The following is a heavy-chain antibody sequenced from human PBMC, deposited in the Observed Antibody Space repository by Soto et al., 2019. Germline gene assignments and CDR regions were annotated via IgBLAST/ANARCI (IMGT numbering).Heavy chain of an antibody. CDR2: INPNSGGK. CDR3: ARVRIMGRCSGGSCYSDQEYYFDY. D-gene: IGHD2-15*01. CDR1: GYTFTGYY. Sequence: GASVKVSCKASGYTFTGYYMHWVRQAPGQGLEWMGWINPNSGGKNYAQKFQGRVTMTRDTSISTAYMELSRLRSDDTAVYYCARVRIMGRCSGGSCYSDQEYYFDYWGQGTLVTVSS. J-gene: IGHJ4*02. V-gene: IGHV1-2*02.